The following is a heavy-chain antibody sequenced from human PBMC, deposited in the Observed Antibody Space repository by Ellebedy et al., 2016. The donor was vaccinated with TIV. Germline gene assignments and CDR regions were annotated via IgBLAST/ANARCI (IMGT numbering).Heavy chain of an antibody. CDR2: IYTGGST. CDR1: GFTVSSNF. D-gene: IGHD3-22*01. J-gene: IGHJ2*01. Sequence: GGSLRLSCAASGFTVSSNFMNWVRQAPGKGLEWISTIYTGGSTYYPRSVKGRFTISRDNSKNTLYLQMNSLRAEDTAVYYCARDPLQSGGYYYNWYFDLWGRGTLVTVSS. CDR3: ARDPLQSGGYYYNWYFDL. V-gene: IGHV3-53*01.